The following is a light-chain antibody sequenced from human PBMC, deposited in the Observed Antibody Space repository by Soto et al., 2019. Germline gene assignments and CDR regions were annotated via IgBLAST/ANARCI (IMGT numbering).Light chain of an antibody. J-gene: IGLJ3*02. CDR2: DVR. Sequence: QAVVTQPASVSGSPGQSITISCTGTSSDVGGYKYVSWYQQHPGKAPKLMIYDVRNRPSGVSDRFSGSKSGNTASLTISGLQAEDEADYYCSSYTSIGTVKFGGGTKLTVL. CDR3: SSYTSIGTVK. CDR1: SSDVGGYKY. V-gene: IGLV2-14*03.